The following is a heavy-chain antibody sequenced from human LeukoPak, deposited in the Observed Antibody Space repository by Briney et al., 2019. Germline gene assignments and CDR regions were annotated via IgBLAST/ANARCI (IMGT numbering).Heavy chain of an antibody. CDR2: IYTSGST. J-gene: IGHJ4*02. Sequence: PSETLSLTCTVSGGSISSYYWSWIRQPAGEGLEWIGRIYTSGSTNYNPSLKSRVTMSVDTSKNQFSLKLSSVTAADTAVYYCARELDDYGDLNFDYWGQGTLVTVSS. CDR1: GGSISSYY. CDR3: ARELDDYGDLNFDY. V-gene: IGHV4-4*07. D-gene: IGHD4-17*01.